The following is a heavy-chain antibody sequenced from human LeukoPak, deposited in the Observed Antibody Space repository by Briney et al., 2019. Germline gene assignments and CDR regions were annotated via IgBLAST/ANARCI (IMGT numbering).Heavy chain of an antibody. V-gene: IGHV4-59*01. CDR3: ARGRDFWSGYSFDY. J-gene: IGHJ4*02. D-gene: IGHD3-3*01. CDR2: VYYSGST. Sequence: SETLSHTCTVSGGSISTYYWSWVRQPPGKGLEWIGYVYYSGSTEYNPSLKSRVTMSVDTSKIQFSLKLNSMTAADTAVYYCARGRDFWSGYSFDYWGQGALVTVSS. CDR1: GGSISTYY.